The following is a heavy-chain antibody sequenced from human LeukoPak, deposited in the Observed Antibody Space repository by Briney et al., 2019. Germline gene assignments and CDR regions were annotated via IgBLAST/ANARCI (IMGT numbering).Heavy chain of an antibody. V-gene: IGHV3-30*02. Sequence: GGSLRLSCAASGFIFSSYGMHWVRRAPGKGLEWVAFIRHDGSNKYYADSVKGRFTISKDNSKNTLYLQMNSLRTEDTAVYYCAKDRSGSFHTAGDYWGQGTLVTVSS. CDR1: GFIFSSYG. CDR2: IRHDGSNK. D-gene: IGHD1-26*01. CDR3: AKDRSGSFHTAGDY. J-gene: IGHJ4*02.